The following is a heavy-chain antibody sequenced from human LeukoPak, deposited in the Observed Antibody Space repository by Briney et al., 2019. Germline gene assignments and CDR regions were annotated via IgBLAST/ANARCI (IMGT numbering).Heavy chain of an antibody. CDR2: ISSSSSTI. CDR1: GFTFNTYS. J-gene: IGHJ4*02. V-gene: IGHV3-48*02. CDR3: LGYFDY. Sequence: PGGSLRLSCAACGFTFNTYSMNWVRQAPGKGLEWVSYISSSSSTIYYADSVKGRFTISRDNAKNSLYLQMNSLRDEDTAVYYCLGYFDYWGQGTLVTVSS.